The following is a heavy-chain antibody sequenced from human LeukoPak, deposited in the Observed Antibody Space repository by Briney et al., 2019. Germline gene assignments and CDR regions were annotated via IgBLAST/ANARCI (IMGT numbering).Heavy chain of an antibody. CDR1: GFTFSSYA. CDR2: ISGSGGST. J-gene: IGHJ4*02. D-gene: IGHD3-10*01. V-gene: IGHV3-23*01. CDR3: AKAPTTMVRGVTYFDY. Sequence: GGSLRLACAASGFTFSSYAMSWVRQAPGKGLEWVSAISGSGGSTYYAESGKGRFTISRDNSKNTLYLQMNSLRAEDTAVYSCAKAPTTMVRGVTYFDYWGQGTLVTVSS.